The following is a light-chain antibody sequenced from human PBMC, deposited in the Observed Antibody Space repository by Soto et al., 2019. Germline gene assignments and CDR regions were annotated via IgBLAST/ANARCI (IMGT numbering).Light chain of an antibody. CDR2: DTS. Sequence: EIMLTQSPASLSLSPGERATLSFRATQSVSSYLAWYQQKPGQAPRLLIYDTSTRATGVPTRFSGSRSGAEFTLTINSLQSEDFAVYYCQPYNNWPLTFGGGTKVDI. V-gene: IGKV3-15*01. J-gene: IGKJ4*01. CDR1: QSVSSY. CDR3: QPYNNWPLT.